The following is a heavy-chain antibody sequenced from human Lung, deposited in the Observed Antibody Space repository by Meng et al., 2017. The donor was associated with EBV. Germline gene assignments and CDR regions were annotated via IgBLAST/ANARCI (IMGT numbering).Heavy chain of an antibody. CDR2: IYYSGST. CDR3: ARQATGYCSGGSCYSGSIFDY. J-gene: IGHJ4*02. D-gene: IGHD2-15*01. Sequence: VQLQEPGPGMGEPSQTLSLTGTGAGGAISSGDYYWSWIRQPPGKGLEWIGYIYYSGSTHYNPSLKSRVTISVDTSKNQFSLKVSSVTAADTAVYYCARQATGYCSGGSCYSGSIFDYWGQGTLVTVSS. V-gene: IGHV4-30-4*01. CDR1: GGAISSGDYY.